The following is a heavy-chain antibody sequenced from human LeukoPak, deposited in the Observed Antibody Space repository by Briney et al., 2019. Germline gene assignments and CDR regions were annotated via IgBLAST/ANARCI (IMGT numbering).Heavy chain of an antibody. Sequence: SETLSLTCAFYGGSFSGYYWSWIRQPPGKGLEWIGEINHSGSTNYNPSLKSRVTISEDTSKNQFSLKLSSVTAADTAVYYCARGSSLDCSGGSCYSRRNYFDYWGQGTLVTVSS. CDR2: INHSGST. V-gene: IGHV4-34*01. CDR1: GGSFSGYY. D-gene: IGHD2-15*01. J-gene: IGHJ4*02. CDR3: ARGSSLDCSGGSCYSRRNYFDY.